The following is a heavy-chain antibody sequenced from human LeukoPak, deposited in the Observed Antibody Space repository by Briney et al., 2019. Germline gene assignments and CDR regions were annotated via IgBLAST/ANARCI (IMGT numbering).Heavy chain of an antibody. J-gene: IGHJ6*02. Sequence: GGSLRLSCAASGFTFGSYEMNWVRQAPGKGLEWVSVIYSGGSTYYADSVKGRFTISRDNSKNTLHLQMNSLRAEDTAVYYCAGVTTYYGMDVWGQGTTVTVSS. D-gene: IGHD4-17*01. V-gene: IGHV3-66*01. CDR1: GFTFGSYE. CDR2: IYSGGST. CDR3: AGVTTYYGMDV.